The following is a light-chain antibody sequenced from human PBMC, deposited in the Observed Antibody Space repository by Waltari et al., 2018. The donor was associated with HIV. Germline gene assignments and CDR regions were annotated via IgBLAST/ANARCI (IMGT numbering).Light chain of an antibody. CDR3: QVWDSSSDHPGV. V-gene: IGLV3-12*02. J-gene: IGLJ2*01. CDR1: DTVSKA. CDR2: SDS. Sequence: SYELTQPHSVSVATTQMASITCGANDTVSKAVHWYQQKPGQDAVLVIYSDSNRPSGIPERFSASTPWNTATLTTSRIEAGDEAAYYCQVWDSSSDHPGVFGGGTKLTVL.